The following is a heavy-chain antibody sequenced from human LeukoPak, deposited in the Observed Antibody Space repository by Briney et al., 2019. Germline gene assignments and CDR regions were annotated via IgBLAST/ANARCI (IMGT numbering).Heavy chain of an antibody. CDR1: GFTFSDYY. J-gene: IGHJ3*02. CDR3: ARDNASNAFDI. CDR2: ISSSSSSYI. Sequence: GGSLRLSCAASGFTFSDYYMSWIRQAPGKGLEWVSYISSSSSSYIYYADSVKGRFTISRDNAKNSLYLQMNSLRAEDTAVYYCARDNASNAFDIWGQGTMVTVSS. V-gene: IGHV3-11*06.